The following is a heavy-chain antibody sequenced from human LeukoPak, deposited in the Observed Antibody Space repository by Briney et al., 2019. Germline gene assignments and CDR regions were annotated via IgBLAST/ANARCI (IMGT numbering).Heavy chain of an antibody. CDR3: ARERWHCRGNDCYSVYYYGLDV. CDR1: GYTFTSYG. V-gene: IGHV1-3*01. D-gene: IGHD2-15*01. Sequence: GASVKVSCKASGYTFTSYGISWVRQAPGQRLEWLGWINAGNDDTKYSQKFQARVTITRDTSASTVYMELSSLTSDDTAVYYCARERWHCRGNDCYSVYYYGLDVWGQGTTVTVSS. J-gene: IGHJ6*02. CDR2: INAGNDDT.